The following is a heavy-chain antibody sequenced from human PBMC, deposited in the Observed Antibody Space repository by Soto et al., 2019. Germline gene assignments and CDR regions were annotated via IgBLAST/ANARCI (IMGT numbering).Heavy chain of an antibody. D-gene: IGHD3-3*01. CDR3: AKYLELWSGYYAFDY. J-gene: IGHJ4*02. Sequence: QVQLVESGGGVVQPGRSLRLSCAASGFTFSSYGMHWVRQAPGKGLEWVAVISYDGSNKYYADSVKGRFTISRDNSKNTLYLQLNSLRAEDTAVYYCAKYLELWSGYYAFDYWGQGTLVTVSS. CDR2: ISYDGSNK. V-gene: IGHV3-30*18. CDR1: GFTFSSYG.